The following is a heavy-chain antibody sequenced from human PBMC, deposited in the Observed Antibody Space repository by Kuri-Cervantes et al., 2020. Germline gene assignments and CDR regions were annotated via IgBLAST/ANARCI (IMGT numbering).Heavy chain of an antibody. Sequence: GESLKISCTASGFSFSTFGMSWVRQAPGKGLEWVSGIRGSGDTTYYSDSVKGRFTISRDNSKNTLYLEMSSLTAEDTAVYYCAKKPYKYDSSGYYYFDYWGQGTLVTVSS. V-gene: IGHV3-23*01. CDR1: GFSFSTFG. D-gene: IGHD3-22*01. CDR3: AKKPYKYDSSGYYYFDY. CDR2: IRGSGDTT. J-gene: IGHJ4*02.